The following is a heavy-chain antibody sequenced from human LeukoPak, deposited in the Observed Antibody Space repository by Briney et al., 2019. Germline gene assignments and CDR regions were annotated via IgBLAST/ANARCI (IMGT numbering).Heavy chain of an antibody. Sequence: SETLSLTCTVSGGSISSYYWNWLRQPAGKGLEWIGEINHSGSTNYNPSLKSRVTISVDTSKNQFSLKLSSVTAADTAVYYCARLGSRLYDYWGQGTLVTVSS. CDR3: ARLGSRLYDY. CDR1: GGSISSYY. CDR2: INHSGST. V-gene: IGHV4-34*01. J-gene: IGHJ4*02. D-gene: IGHD2-15*01.